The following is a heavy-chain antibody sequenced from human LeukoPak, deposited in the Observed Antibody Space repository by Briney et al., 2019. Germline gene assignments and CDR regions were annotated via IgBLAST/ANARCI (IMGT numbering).Heavy chain of an antibody. CDR2: IRSKAYGGTT. Sequence: GGSLRFSCTASGFTFGDYAMSWFRQAPGKGLEWVGFIRSKAYGGTTEYAASVKGRFTISRDDSKSIAYLQMNSLKTEDTAVYYCTRDLRGGSGSSHYCYGMDVWGQGTTVTVSS. V-gene: IGHV3-49*03. J-gene: IGHJ6*02. D-gene: IGHD3-10*01. CDR3: TRDLRGGSGSSHYCYGMDV. CDR1: GFTFGDYA.